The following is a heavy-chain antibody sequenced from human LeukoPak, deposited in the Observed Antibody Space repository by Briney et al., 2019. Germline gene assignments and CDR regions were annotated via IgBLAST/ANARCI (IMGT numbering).Heavy chain of an antibody. D-gene: IGHD3-16*01. J-gene: IGHJ5*02. CDR2: INPNSGGP. CDR1: GYTFTGYY. CDR3: ARDVSAGGTNWFDP. Sequence: ASVKVSCKASGYTFTGYYIHWVRQAPGQGLEWMGWINPNSGGPNYAQKFQGRVTMTRDTSISPAYMEMSRLRSDDTAVYYCARDVSAGGTNWFDPWGQGTLVTVSS. V-gene: IGHV1-2*02.